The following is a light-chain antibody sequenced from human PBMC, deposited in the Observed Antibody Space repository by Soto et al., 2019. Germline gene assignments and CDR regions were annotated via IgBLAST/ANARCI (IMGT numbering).Light chain of an antibody. CDR1: SSDVGGYNY. Sequence: QPVLTQPPSASGSPGQSVTISCTGTSSDVGGYNYVSWYQQHPGTAPKLMIYEVTKRPSGVPDSFSGSRSGNTASLTVSGLQAEDEADYYCGSYAGNSYVFGTGTKLTVL. CDR2: EVT. CDR3: GSYAGNSYV. V-gene: IGLV2-8*01. J-gene: IGLJ1*01.